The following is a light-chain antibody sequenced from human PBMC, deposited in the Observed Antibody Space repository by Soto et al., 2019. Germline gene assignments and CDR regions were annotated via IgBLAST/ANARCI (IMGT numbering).Light chain of an antibody. Sequence: EIVLTQSPATLSLSPGERATLSCRASQSVSSSLAWYQQKPGQAPRLLISDASNRATGIPARFSGSGCGTDFFLTISRLEPEDFAVYYCQLLVNWPPTFGGGTKVEIK. CDR1: QSVSSS. J-gene: IGKJ4*01. CDR3: QLLVNWPPT. V-gene: IGKV3-11*01. CDR2: DAS.